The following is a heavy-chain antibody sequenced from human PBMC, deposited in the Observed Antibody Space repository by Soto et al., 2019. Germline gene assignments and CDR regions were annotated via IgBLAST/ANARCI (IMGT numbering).Heavy chain of an antibody. J-gene: IGHJ4*02. CDR1: GYTFTSYY. CDR2: INPSGGST. CDR3: ARDLSSTRYFDY. V-gene: IGHV1-46*01. D-gene: IGHD6-6*01. Sequence: AAVKVSCKASGYTFTSYYMHRVRQAPGQGLDWMGIINPSGGSTNYVQKFQGRVTVTRDTSTSTVYMELNSLRSEDTAVYYCARDLSSTRYFDYWGQGTLVTVSS.